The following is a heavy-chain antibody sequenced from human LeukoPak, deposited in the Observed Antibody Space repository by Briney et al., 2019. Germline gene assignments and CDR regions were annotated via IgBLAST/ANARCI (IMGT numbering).Heavy chain of an antibody. CDR1: GYTFTGYY. J-gene: IGHJ5*02. V-gene: IGHV1-2*02. Sequence: ASVKVSCKASGYTFTGYYMHWVRQAPGQGLEWMGWINPNSGGTNYAQKFQGRVTMTRDMSTSTVYMELSSLRSEDTAVYYCASAYGDYDVNWFDPWGQGTLVTVSS. CDR3: ASAYGDYDVNWFDP. CDR2: INPNSGGT. D-gene: IGHD4-17*01.